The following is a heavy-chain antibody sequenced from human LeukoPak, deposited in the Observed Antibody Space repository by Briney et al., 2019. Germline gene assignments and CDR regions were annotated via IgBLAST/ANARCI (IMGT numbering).Heavy chain of an antibody. CDR1: GGSFSGYY. CDR2: INHSGST. CDR3: ARGWAPLITMVRGVITWFDP. V-gene: IGHV4-34*01. Sequence: PSETLSLTCAVYGGSFSGYYWSRIRQPPGKGLEWIGEINHSGSTNYNPSLKSRVTISVDTSKNQFSLKLSSVTAADTAVYYCARGWAPLITMVRGVITWFDPWGQGTLVTVSS. D-gene: IGHD3-10*01. J-gene: IGHJ5*02.